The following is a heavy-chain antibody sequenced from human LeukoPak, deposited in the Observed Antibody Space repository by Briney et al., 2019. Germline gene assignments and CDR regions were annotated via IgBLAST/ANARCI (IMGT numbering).Heavy chain of an antibody. CDR2: WYYSGST. CDR3: ARHTSLYYDATGYQGALSY. Sequence: SETLSLTGTVSGGSISDNSYYWGWIRQAPGKGLEWIGSWYYSGSTYYKSSLRSRVTISADTSKNQFSLTVYSVIAADTAVYYCARHTSLYYDATGYQGALSYWGQGTLVTVSS. J-gene: IGHJ4*02. CDR1: GGSISDNSYY. D-gene: IGHD3-22*01. V-gene: IGHV4-39*01.